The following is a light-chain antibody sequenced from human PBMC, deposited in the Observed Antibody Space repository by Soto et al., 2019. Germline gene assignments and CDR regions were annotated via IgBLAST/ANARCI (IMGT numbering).Light chain of an antibody. CDR3: QQYNNCPRT. J-gene: IGKJ4*01. Sequence: EIVMTQSPSTLSVSPGERATISCRASQSVSSNLAWYQQKPGQAPRLLIYDASTMAIGVPARFSGSGSGTEFTLTISSLQPEDFAVYYCQQYNNCPRTFGQGTRVEIK. V-gene: IGKV3-15*01. CDR2: DAS. CDR1: QSVSSN.